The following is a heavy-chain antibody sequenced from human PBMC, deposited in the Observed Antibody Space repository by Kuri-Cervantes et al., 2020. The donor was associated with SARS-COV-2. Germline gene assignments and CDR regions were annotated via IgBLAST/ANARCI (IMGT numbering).Heavy chain of an antibody. CDR2: ISGSGGST. Sequence: LSLTCAASGFTFSSYAMSWVRQAPGKGLEWVSAISGSGGSTYYADSVKGRFTISRDNSKNTLYLQMNSLRAEDTAVYYCALRGGYSYGYYFDYWGQGTLVTVSS. V-gene: IGHV3-23*01. J-gene: IGHJ4*02. D-gene: IGHD5-18*01. CDR1: GFTFSSYA. CDR3: ALRGGYSYGYYFDY.